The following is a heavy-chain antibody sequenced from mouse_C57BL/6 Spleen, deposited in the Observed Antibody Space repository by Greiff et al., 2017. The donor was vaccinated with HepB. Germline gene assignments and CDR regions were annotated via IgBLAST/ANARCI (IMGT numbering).Heavy chain of an antibody. V-gene: IGHV1-53*01. Sequence: QVQLQQPGTELVKPGASVKLSCKASGYTFTSYWVHWVKQRPGQGLEWIGNINPNNGCTKYNEKFKSKATLTVDKSSSTAYMQFISLTSEDSAVYYFARPGSYYDDDAWFAYWGQGTLVTVSA. CDR3: ARPGSYYDDDAWFAY. CDR2: INPNNGCT. CDR1: GYTFTSYW. J-gene: IGHJ3*01. D-gene: IGHD2-4*01.